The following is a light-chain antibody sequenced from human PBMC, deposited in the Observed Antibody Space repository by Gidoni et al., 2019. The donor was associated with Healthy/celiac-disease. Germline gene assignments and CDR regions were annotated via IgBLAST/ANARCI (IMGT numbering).Light chain of an antibody. J-gene: IGKJ4*01. CDR2: GTS. V-gene: IGKV1-12*01. CDR1: QGISSY. Sequence: DIQMTQSPSSVSASVGDRVTITCRASQGISSYLAWYQQKPGKAPNLLISGTSSLQSGVPSRFSGSGSGTDFTLTISSLQPEDFATYYCQQGNSFPVTFGGGTKVEIK. CDR3: QQGNSFPVT.